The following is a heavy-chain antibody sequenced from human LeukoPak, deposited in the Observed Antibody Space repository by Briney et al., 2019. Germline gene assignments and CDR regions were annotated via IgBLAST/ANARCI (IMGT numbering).Heavy chain of an antibody. J-gene: IGHJ4*02. Sequence: ASVKVSCKASGYTFTGYYMHWVRQAPGQGLEWMGRINPNNGATNYAQKLQGRVTITGDTSISTAYIQLTILRSADTAVYYCTRESGRYHANDYWGQGTLVTVSS. CDR3: TRESGRYHANDY. CDR1: GYTFTGYY. D-gene: IGHD1-26*01. CDR2: INPNNGAT. V-gene: IGHV1-2*06.